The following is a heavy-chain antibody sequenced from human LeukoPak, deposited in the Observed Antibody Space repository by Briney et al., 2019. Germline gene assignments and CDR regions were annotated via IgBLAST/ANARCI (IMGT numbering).Heavy chain of an antibody. V-gene: IGHV1-3*01. CDR1: GGTFSSYA. CDR2: INAGNGHT. D-gene: IGHD3-10*01. CDR3: ARHCPPRLVRGVLHFDY. Sequence: ASVKVSCKASGGTFSSYAISWVRQAPGQGLEWMGWINAGNGHTKYSQKFQGRVTITRDTSASTAYMELSSLRSEDTAVYYCARHCPPRLVRGVLHFDYWGQGTLVTVSS. J-gene: IGHJ4*02.